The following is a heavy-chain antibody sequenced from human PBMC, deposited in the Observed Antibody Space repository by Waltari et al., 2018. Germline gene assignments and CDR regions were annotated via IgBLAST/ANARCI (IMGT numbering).Heavy chain of an antibody. CDR1: GFTFSSYA. Sequence: QVQLVESGGGVVQPGRSLRLSCAASGFTFSSYAMHWVRQAPGKGLEWVAVISYDGSNKYYADSVKGRFTISRDNSKNTLYLQMNSLRAEDTAVYYCARGPRPYDFWSDYYNWFDPWGQGTLVTVSS. CDR3: ARGPRPYDFWSDYYNWFDP. V-gene: IGHV3-30-3*01. J-gene: IGHJ5*02. CDR2: ISYDGSNK. D-gene: IGHD3-3*01.